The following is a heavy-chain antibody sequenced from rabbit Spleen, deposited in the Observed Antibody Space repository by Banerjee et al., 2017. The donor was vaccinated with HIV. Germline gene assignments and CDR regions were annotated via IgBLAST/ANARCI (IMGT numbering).Heavy chain of an antibody. CDR3: ARTHTDSSAYNA. CDR2: IDPVFGVA. CDR1: GFTLSRYY. Sequence: QLEESAGGLVQPGGSLKLSCKASGFTLSRYYMNWVRQAPGKGLEWIGYIDPVFGVAYYANWVNGRFSISRENAQNTVFLQMTSLTAADTATYFCARTHTDSSAYNARGPGTLVTVS. V-gene: IGHV1S7*01. D-gene: IGHD1-1*01. J-gene: IGHJ2*01.